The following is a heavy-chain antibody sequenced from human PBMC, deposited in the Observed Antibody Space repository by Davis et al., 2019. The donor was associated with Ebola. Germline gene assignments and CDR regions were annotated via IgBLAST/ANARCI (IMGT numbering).Heavy chain of an antibody. CDR3: ARLSSTRSNWFDP. D-gene: IGHD2-2*01. CDR2: IYYSRST. V-gene: IGHV4-39*07. Sequence: SETLSPTCTVPGASISSSSYYWGWIRQPRGKGLEWIGSIYYSRSTYYNPSLKSRVTIAVDTSKNQSSLKLSSVTAADTAVYYCARLSSTRSNWFDPWGQGTLVTVSS. CDR1: GASISSSSYY. J-gene: IGHJ5*02.